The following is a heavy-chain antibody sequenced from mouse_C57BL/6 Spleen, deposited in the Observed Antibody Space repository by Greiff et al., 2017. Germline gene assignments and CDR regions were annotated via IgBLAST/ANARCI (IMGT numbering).Heavy chain of an antibody. D-gene: IGHD2-3*01. J-gene: IGHJ2*01. CDR3: ARSGYSYFDY. CDR1: GFTFSDYG. V-gene: IGHV5-17*01. Sequence: EVKVVESGGGLVKPGGSLKLSCAASGFTFSDYGMHWVRQAPEKGLAWVAYISSGSSTIYYADTVKGRFTISRDNAKNTLFLHMTSLRSEDTAMYYCARSGYSYFDYWGQGTTLTVSS. CDR2: ISSGSSTI.